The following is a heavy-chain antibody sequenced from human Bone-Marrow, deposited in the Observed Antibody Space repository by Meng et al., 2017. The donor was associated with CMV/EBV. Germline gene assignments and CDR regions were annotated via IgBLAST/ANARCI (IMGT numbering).Heavy chain of an antibody. CDR3: AKDHRKTNYGMDV. CDR2: IRYDGSNK. V-gene: IGHV3-30*02. CDR1: GFTFSSYG. Sequence: GGSLRLSCAASGFTFSSYGMHWVRQAPGKGLEWVAFIRYDGSNKYYADSVKGRFTISRDNSKNTLYLQMNSLRAEDTAVYYCAKDHRKTNYGMDVWGQGTTVTVSS. J-gene: IGHJ6*02.